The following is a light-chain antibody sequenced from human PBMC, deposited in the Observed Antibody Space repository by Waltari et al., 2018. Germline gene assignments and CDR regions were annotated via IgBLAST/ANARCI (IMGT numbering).Light chain of an antibody. CDR1: SSNIGRNT. V-gene: IGLV1-44*01. CDR2: SDN. J-gene: IGLJ2*01. Sequence: QSVLTQPPSASGTPGQRVIISCSGGSSNIGRNTVNWYQQLPGTAPKLLLHSDNQRPSGVPDRFSGSKSGTSASLAISGLQSADEADYYCAAWDDSLNVLFGGGTKLTVL. CDR3: AAWDDSLNVL.